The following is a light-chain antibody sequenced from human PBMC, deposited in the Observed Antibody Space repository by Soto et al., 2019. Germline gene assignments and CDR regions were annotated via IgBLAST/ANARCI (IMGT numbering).Light chain of an antibody. J-gene: IGKJ4*01. CDR1: QSVSNN. CDR2: GAS. Sequence: EIVMTQSPATLSVSPGERATLSCRASQSVSNNLAWYQQKPGQAPRLLIYGASTRATGIPGRFSGSGSGTEFTLTISSLQSEDFSVYYCQQYNNWPRGTFGGGTKVEIK. CDR3: QQYNNWPRGT. V-gene: IGKV3-15*01.